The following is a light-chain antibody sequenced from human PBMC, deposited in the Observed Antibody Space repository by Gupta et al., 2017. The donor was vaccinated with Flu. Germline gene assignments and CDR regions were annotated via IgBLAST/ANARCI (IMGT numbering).Light chain of an antibody. CDR1: QSISTY. J-gene: IGKJ4*01. CDR2: ATS. Sequence: DIQMTQSPSSLSASVGDRVTITCRASQSISTYLNWYQQKPGQAPRLLIHATSSLQSGVPSRFSGSGSGTDFTLTISRLQPEDFATYYSQQSYRTPRTFGGGTKVEIK. V-gene: IGKV1-39*01. CDR3: QQSYRTPRT.